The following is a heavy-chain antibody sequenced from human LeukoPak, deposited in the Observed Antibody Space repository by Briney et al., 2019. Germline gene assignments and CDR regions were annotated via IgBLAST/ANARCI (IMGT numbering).Heavy chain of an antibody. CDR1: GGSISSYY. CDR2: IYYSGST. V-gene: IGHV4-59*01. J-gene: IGHJ4*02. D-gene: IGHD5-12*01. Sequence: SETLSLTCTVSGGSISSYYWSWIRQPPGKGLEWIGYIYYSGSTNYNPSLKSRVTISVDTSKNQFSLKLSSVTAADTAVYYCARYYSGYDVLDYWGQGTLVTVSS. CDR3: ARYYSGYDVLDY.